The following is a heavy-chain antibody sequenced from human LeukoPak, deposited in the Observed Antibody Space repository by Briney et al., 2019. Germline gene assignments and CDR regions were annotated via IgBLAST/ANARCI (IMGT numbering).Heavy chain of an antibody. CDR1: GGSISSSSYY. Sequence: SETLSLTCAVSGGSISSSSYYWVRIRQPPGKGREWIGSIYYSGSAYSNPSLNRRATISVDTAKNQFSLKLSSVTAADTAVYYCARHEVGPWYYYGSGSYYNAFDYWGQGTLVTVSS. CDR3: ARHEVGPWYYYGSGSYYNAFDY. D-gene: IGHD3-10*01. J-gene: IGHJ4*02. V-gene: IGHV4-39*01. CDR2: IYYSGSA.